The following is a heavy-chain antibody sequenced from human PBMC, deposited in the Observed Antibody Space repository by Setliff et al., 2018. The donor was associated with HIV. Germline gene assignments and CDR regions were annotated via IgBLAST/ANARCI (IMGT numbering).Heavy chain of an antibody. V-gene: IGHV3-21*01. CDR1: GFRFRSYW. J-gene: IGHJ6*02. CDR3: ARDYLYYNLYNGSPVYGMDV. D-gene: IGHD3-3*01. Sequence: LRLSCAASGFRFRSYWMSWVRQAPGRGLEWVSSISIGSGGAIDYADSVQGRFTISRDNSKNSLYLQMNSLRVEDTAVYYCARDYLYYNLYNGSPVYGMDVWGQGTTVTVSS. CDR2: ISIGSGGAI.